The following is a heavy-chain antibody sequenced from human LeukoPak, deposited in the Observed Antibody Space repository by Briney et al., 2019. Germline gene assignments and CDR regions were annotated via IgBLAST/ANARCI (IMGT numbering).Heavy chain of an antibody. Sequence: GGSLRLSCAASGFTFSSYAMSWVRQAPGKGLEWVSAISGSGGSTYYADSVKGRFTISRDNSKNTPYLQMNSLRAEDTAVYYCAKDFSAEGVFDYWGQGTLVAVSS. D-gene: IGHD6-25*01. V-gene: IGHV3-23*01. CDR1: GFTFSSYA. J-gene: IGHJ4*02. CDR3: AKDFSAEGVFDY. CDR2: ISGSGGST.